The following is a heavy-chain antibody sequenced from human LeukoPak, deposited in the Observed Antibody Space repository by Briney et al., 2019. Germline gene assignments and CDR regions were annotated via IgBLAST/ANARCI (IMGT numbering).Heavy chain of an antibody. D-gene: IGHD6-13*01. Sequence: EASVKVSCMASGYTFTTYYIHWVRQAPGQGLEWMGIINPTGGSTTYAQKFQGRVTMTRDTSTSTVFMEVNSLRSEDTAVYYCALYSSTWYWGQGTLVTVSS. V-gene: IGHV1-46*01. CDR1: GYTFTTYY. CDR3: ALYSSTWY. CDR2: INPTGGST. J-gene: IGHJ4*02.